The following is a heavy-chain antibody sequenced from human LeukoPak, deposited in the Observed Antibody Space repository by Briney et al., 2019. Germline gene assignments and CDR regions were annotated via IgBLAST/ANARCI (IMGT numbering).Heavy chain of an antibody. J-gene: IGHJ4*02. D-gene: IGHD6-13*01. CDR1: GYTFTSYY. Sequence: GASVKVSCKASGYTFTSYYMHWVRQAPGQGLEWMGWISAYNGYTNYAQKLQGRVTMTTDTSTSTAYMELRSLRSDDTAVYYCAREGVYSSSWYSDYWGQGTLVTVSS. CDR3: AREGVYSSSWYSDY. V-gene: IGHV1-18*04. CDR2: ISAYNGYT.